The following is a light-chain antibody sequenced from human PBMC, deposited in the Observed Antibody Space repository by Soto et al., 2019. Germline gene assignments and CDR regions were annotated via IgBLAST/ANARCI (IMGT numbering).Light chain of an antibody. CDR2: GAS. CDR1: QSVNDNH. CDR3: HIYGCSPTRGT. Sequence: EVVLTQSPGTLSLSPGARATLSCRASQSVNDNHLAWYQQKGGQAPRLLIYGASTRATGVPERFSGCGFGTAYGLIITILEPEDFAVYYCHIYGCSPTRGTFGPGTTVEI. V-gene: IGKV3-20*01. J-gene: IGKJ3*01.